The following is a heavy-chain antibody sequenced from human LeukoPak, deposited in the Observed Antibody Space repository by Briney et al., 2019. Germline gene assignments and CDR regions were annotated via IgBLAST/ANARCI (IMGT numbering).Heavy chain of an antibody. CDR2: IKNDGSEK. J-gene: IGHJ4*02. D-gene: IGHD3-22*01. Sequence: AGGSLRLSCAASGFVFRNYFMSWVRQAPGKGLEWVASIKNDGSEKYYVDSVRGRYTISRDNTKNSLYLQMSSLRAEDTAVYYCAKGGYYDSSASFDYWGQGTLVTVSS. V-gene: IGHV3-7*03. CDR3: AKGGYYDSSASFDY. CDR1: GFVFRNYF.